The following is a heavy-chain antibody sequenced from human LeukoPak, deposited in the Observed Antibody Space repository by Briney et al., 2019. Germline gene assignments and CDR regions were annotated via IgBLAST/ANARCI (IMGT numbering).Heavy chain of an antibody. J-gene: IGHJ4*02. V-gene: IGHV3-30*02. CDR1: GFIFSSSG. Sequence: GGSLRLSCAVSGFIFSSSGMNWVRQAPGKGLEWVAYIRYDGSNKYYADSVKGRFTISRDNSKNTLYLQMNSLRAEDTAVYYCAKVPEGGLDYWGQGTLVTVSS. CDR3: AKVPEGGLDY. CDR2: IRYDGSNK.